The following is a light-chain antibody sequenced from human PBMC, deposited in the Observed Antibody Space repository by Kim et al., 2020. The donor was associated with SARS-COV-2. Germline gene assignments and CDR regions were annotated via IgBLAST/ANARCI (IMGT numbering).Light chain of an antibody. CDR2: STS. J-gene: IGKJ1*01. Sequence: SPGQRSPSPSRAGQSVDSNYLAWYQQKPGQAPRIRIYSTSTRATGVPDRFSGSGSGTDFTLTISRLEPEDFAVYHSQQYGSSPRTFGQGSKVDIK. V-gene: IGKV3-20*01. CDR1: QSVDSNY. CDR3: QQYGSSPRT.